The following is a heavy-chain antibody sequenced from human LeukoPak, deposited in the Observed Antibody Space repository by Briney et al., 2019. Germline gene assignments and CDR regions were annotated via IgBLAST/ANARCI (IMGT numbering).Heavy chain of an antibody. D-gene: IGHD6-13*01. CDR2: ISADGGGT. V-gene: IGHV3-43*02. CDR3: AKDMQTVAGLSNYYYYAMAV. Sequence: PGGSLRLSCAASGFTFDDYAMHWVRQVPGKGPQWVSFISADGGGTYYADSVKGRFTISRDNSKNSLFLQMSSLRSEDSALYYCAKDMQTVAGLSNYYYYAMAVWGQGTTVTVSS. CDR1: GFTFDDYA. J-gene: IGHJ6*02.